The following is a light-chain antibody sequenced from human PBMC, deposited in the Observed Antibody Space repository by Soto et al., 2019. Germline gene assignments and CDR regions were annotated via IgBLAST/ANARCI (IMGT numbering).Light chain of an antibody. Sequence: DIQMTQSPSSLSASVGDRVTISCRASQSIINYLNWYQQKPGKAHKLLIFAASSLESGVQSRFSGSGSGTDFTLTIRSLQREDFATYHCKQNYSAPQTFGQGTKVDI. CDR1: QSIINY. CDR3: KQNYSAPQT. CDR2: AAS. J-gene: IGKJ1*01. V-gene: IGKV1-39*01.